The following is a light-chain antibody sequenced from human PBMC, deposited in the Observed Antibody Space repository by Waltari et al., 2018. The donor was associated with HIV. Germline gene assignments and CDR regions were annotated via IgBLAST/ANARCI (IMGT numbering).Light chain of an antibody. CDR1: ALKTYF. J-gene: IGLJ2*01. CDR3: SCRDSSGDHTV. CDR2: GKN. Sequence: SSELTQDPAVSVALGQTASITCQGDALKTYFVTWYQQRPRQAPVLVIFGKNKRPLGIPDRFSGSSSGDTASLTITGAQAEDEADYHCSCRDSSGDHTVFGGGTKLTVL. V-gene: IGLV3-19*01.